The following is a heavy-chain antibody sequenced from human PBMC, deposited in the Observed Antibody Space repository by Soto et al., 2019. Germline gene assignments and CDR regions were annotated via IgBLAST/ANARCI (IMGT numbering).Heavy chain of an antibody. CDR3: ARESEDLTSNFDY. CDR2: ISSTTNYI. CDR1: GFTFTRYS. J-gene: IGHJ4*02. Sequence: PGGSLRLSCAASGFTFTRYSMNWVRQAPGKGLEWVSSISSTTNYIYYGDSMKGRFTISRDNAKDSLYLEMNSLRAEDTAVYYCARESEDLTSNFDYWGQGTLVTVSS. V-gene: IGHV3-21*06.